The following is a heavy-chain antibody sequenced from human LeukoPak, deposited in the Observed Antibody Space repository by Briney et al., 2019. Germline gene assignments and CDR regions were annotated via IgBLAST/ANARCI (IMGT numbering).Heavy chain of an antibody. J-gene: IGHJ4*02. V-gene: IGHV1-46*01. CDR2: INPSGGTT. D-gene: IGHD3-9*01. CDR1: TNTFTTYH. CDR3: ARGLRYFDWTQYYFDY. Sequence: GASVKVSCKASTNTFTTYHMHWVRQAPGQGLEWMGIINPSGGTTNYAQKFQGRVNVTRDTSTSTVHMELSSLRSEDTAVYYCARGLRYFDWTQYYFDYWGQGTLVTVSS.